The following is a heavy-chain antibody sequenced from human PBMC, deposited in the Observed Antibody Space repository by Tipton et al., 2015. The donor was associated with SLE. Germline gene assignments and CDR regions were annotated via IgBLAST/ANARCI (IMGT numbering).Heavy chain of an antibody. Sequence: TLSLTCTVSGGSISCYYWSWIRQPAGKGLEWIGRIYTSGSTNYNPSLKSRVTMSVDTSKNQFSLKLSSVTAADTAVYYCAALTGTTSYFDLWGRGTLVTVSS. J-gene: IGHJ2*01. CDR2: IYTSGST. V-gene: IGHV4-4*07. D-gene: IGHD1-7*01. CDR3: AALTGTTSYFDL. CDR1: GGSISCYY.